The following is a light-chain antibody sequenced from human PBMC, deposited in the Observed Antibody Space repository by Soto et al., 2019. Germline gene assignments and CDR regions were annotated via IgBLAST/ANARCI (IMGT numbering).Light chain of an antibody. CDR3: QQYGSSPL. J-gene: IGKJ2*01. CDR1: QSVSSSY. Sequence: EIVLTQSPGTLSLSPGERATLSCRASQSVSSSYLAWYQQKPGQAPRLLMYGASSRATGIPDRFSGSGSGTDFTLTISRLEPEDFAVYSCQQYGSSPLFGQGTKLEIK. V-gene: IGKV3-20*01. CDR2: GAS.